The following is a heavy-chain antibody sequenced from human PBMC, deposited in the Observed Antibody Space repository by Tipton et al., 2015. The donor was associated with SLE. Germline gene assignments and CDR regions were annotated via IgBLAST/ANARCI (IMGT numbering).Heavy chain of an antibody. CDR2: IKPDGSEE. V-gene: IGHV3-7*01. CDR3: AREYQGSFYVNGAFDV. D-gene: IGHD3-10*01. J-gene: IGHJ3*01. CDR1: GFTFSSFW. Sequence: SLRLSCAASGFTFSSFWMTWVRQAPGKGLEWVAHIKPDGSEEFYVDSVRGRFIISRDNAKSSLSLQMNSLNAEDTAVYYCAREYQGSFYVNGAFDVWGQGTVVTVSS.